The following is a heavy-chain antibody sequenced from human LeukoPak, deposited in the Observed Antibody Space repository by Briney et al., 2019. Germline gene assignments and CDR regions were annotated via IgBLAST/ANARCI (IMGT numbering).Heavy chain of an antibody. CDR1: GGSISSSNW. Sequence: SETLSLTCAVSGGSISSSNWWSWVRQPPGKGLEWIGEIYHSGSTNYNPSLKSRVTISVDKSKNQFSLKLSSVTAADTAVYYCARVGWRQWLAKALDYWGQGTLVTVSS. J-gene: IGHJ4*02. CDR2: IYHSGST. V-gene: IGHV4-4*02. D-gene: IGHD6-19*01. CDR3: ARVGWRQWLAKALDY.